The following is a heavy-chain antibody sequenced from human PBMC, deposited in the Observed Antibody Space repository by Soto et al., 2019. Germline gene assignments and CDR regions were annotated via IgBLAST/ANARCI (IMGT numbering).Heavy chain of an antibody. Sequence: QVQLVQSGAEVKKPGSSVKVSCKASGGTFSSYAISWVRQAPGQGLEWMGGIIPIFGTANYAQKFQGRVTITADESTSTAYMELSSLRYEDTAVYYCARDYYDSSGYYSLGGAFDIWGQGTMVTVSS. CDR1: GGTFSSYA. CDR3: ARDYYDSSGYYSLGGAFDI. J-gene: IGHJ3*02. V-gene: IGHV1-69*01. D-gene: IGHD3-22*01. CDR2: IIPIFGTA.